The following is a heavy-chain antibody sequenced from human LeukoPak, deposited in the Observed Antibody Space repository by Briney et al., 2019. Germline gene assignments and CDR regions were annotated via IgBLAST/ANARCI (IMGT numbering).Heavy chain of an antibody. CDR3: ARLFRRSGSHRDAFDI. CDR2: IDWDNAK. V-gene: IGHV2-70*17. D-gene: IGHD3-3*01. J-gene: IGHJ3*02. Sequence: SGPALVEPTQTLTLTCTFSGFSLSSSGMCVTWIRQPPGKALEWLARIDWDNAKFHNTSLKTRLTVSKDTSKNQVVLTMTNMDPVNTATYCGARLFRRSGSHRDAFDIWGRETMVTVSS. CDR1: GFSLSSSGMC.